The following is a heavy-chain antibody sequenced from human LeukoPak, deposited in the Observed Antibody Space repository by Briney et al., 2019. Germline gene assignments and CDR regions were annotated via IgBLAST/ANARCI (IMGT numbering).Heavy chain of an antibody. CDR1: RFPFSSYT. CDR3: ARDSGSGRPYYFDS. J-gene: IGHJ4*02. D-gene: IGHD3-10*01. CDR2: ISSSSYI. Sequence: GGSLRLSCAASRFPFSSYTMNWVRQAPGKGLEWVSSISSSSYIYYADSVKGRFTISRDNAKNSLYLQMNSLRAEDTAVYYCARDSGSGRPYYFDSWGQGTLVTVSS. V-gene: IGHV3-21*01.